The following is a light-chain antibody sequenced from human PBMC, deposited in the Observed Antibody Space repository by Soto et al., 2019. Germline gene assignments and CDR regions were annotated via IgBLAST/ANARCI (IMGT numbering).Light chain of an antibody. J-gene: IGKJ1*01. V-gene: IGKV3-11*01. CDR2: DAS. Sequence: EIVLTQSPAILSMSPGERATLSCRASQSVSSYFAWYQQKPGQAPRLLIYDASNRATGVPTRFSGSGCGTDFTLPISSLEPEGFAVYYRQQRRYWPVTFGQGTKVEIK. CDR3: QQRRYWPVT. CDR1: QSVSSY.